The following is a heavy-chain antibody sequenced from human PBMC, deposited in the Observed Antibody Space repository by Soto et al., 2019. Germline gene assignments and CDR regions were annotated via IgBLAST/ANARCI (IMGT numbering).Heavy chain of an antibody. CDR1: GDSVSRNSGA. Sequence: QVQLQQSGAGLVKPSQTLSLTCAISGDSVSRNSGAWNWIRQSPSGGLQWLGRTYYRSKWYSEYAPSVKSRITINPDTAKNQFALQLKSVTPDDSGVYYCARGNWNDEGYYYGMDVWGQGITVTVSS. CDR2: TYYRSKWYS. V-gene: IGHV6-1*01. CDR3: ARGNWNDEGYYYGMDV. D-gene: IGHD1-1*01. J-gene: IGHJ6*02.